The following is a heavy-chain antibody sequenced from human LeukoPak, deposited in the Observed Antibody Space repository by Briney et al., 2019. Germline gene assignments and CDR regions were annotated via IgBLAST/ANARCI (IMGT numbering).Heavy chain of an antibody. Sequence: PGGSLRLSCAASGFTFRSYDMHWVRQATGKGLEWVSGIGTAGEIYYPGSVKGRFTISRENAKNSLYLQMNSLRAGDTAVYYCTRTTAAAVSWFDPWGQGTLVTVSS. V-gene: IGHV3-13*01. J-gene: IGHJ5*02. CDR2: IGTAGEI. D-gene: IGHD6-13*01. CDR3: TRTTAAAVSWFDP. CDR1: GFTFRSYD.